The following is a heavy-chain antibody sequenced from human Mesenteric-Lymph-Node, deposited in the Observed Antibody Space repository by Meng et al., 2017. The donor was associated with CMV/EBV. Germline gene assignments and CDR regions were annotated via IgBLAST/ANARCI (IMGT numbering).Heavy chain of an antibody. CDR3: ARDSGGISEQLAQISYYYYGMDV. D-gene: IGHD6-6*01. CDR1: GFIFSGYM. Sequence: GESLKISCAASGFIFSGYMMTWFRQAPGKGLEWVSSITSSGSHTYYADSVRGRFTVSRDNAKNSLFLQMNSLRVEDTAMYYCARDSGGISEQLAQISYYYYGMDVWGQGTTVTVSS. CDR2: ITSSGSHT. V-gene: IGHV3-21*06. J-gene: IGHJ6*02.